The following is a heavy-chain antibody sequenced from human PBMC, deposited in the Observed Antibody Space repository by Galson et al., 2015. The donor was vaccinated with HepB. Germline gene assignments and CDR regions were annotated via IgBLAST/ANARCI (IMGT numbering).Heavy chain of an antibody. Sequence: SVKVSCKASGYTFTSYYMHWVRQAPGQGLEWMGIINPSGGSTPSAQKLQGRVTMTRDTSTSTVYMELSSLRSEDTAVYYCTTGGLWAGRHWGQGTLVIVSS. CDR2: INPSGGST. CDR1: GYTFTSYY. V-gene: IGHV1-46*04. D-gene: IGHD3-10*02. J-gene: IGHJ4*02. CDR3: TTGGLWAGRH.